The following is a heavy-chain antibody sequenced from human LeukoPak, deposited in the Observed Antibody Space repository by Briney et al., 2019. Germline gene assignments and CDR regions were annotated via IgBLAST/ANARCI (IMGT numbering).Heavy chain of an antibody. CDR2: IYHGGST. CDR1: GGSISSGGYY. Sequence: SETLSLTCTVSGGSISSGGYYWSWIRQPPGKGLEWIGYIYHGGSTYYNPSLKSRVTISVDTSKNQFSLKLSSVTAADTAVYYCARGGSGSGSYYNNWFDPWGQGTLVTVSS. CDR3: ARGGSGSGSYYNNWFDP. D-gene: IGHD3-10*01. J-gene: IGHJ5*02. V-gene: IGHV4-30-2*01.